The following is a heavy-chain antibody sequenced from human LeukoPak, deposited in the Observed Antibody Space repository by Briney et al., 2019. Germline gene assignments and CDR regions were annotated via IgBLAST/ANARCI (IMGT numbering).Heavy chain of an antibody. V-gene: IGHV3-74*01. Sequence: TGGSLRLSCAASGFTFSSYWMHWVRQAPGKGLVWVSRINSDGSSTSYADSVKGRFTISRDNAKNTLYLQMNSLRAEDTAVYYCAREAMVTYYYYYMDVWGKGTTVTVSS. CDR2: INSDGSST. D-gene: IGHD5-18*01. CDR1: GFTFSSYW. J-gene: IGHJ6*03. CDR3: AREAMVTYYYYYMDV.